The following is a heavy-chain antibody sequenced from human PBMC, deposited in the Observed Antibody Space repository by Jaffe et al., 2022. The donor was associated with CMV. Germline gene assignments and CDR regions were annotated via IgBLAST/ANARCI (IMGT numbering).Heavy chain of an antibody. Sequence: QVQLVQSGAEVKKPGASVKVSCKASGYTFTGYYMHWVRQAPGQGLEWMGWINPNSGGTNYAQKFQGWVTMTRDTSISTAYMELSRLRSDDTAVYYCARGRYCSSTSCYSHNWFDPWGQGTLVTVSS. D-gene: IGHD2-2*01. CDR1: GYTFTGYY. CDR3: ARGRYCSSTSCYSHNWFDP. V-gene: IGHV1-2*04. CDR2: INPNSGGT. J-gene: IGHJ5*02.